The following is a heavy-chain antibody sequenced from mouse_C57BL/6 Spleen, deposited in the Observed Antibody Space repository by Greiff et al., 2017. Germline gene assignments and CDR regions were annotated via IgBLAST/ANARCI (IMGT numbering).Heavy chain of an antibody. CDR1: GYTFTDYY. J-gene: IGHJ4*01. CDR2: INPNNGGT. Sequence: EVQLQQSGPELVKPGASVKISCKASGYTFTDYYMNWVKQSHGKSLEWIGDINPNNGGTSYNQKFKGKATLTVDKSSSTAYMELRSLTSEDAAVYYCARDPIYYDYDGSAMDYWGQGTS. V-gene: IGHV1-26*01. CDR3: ARDPIYYDYDGSAMDY. D-gene: IGHD2-4*01.